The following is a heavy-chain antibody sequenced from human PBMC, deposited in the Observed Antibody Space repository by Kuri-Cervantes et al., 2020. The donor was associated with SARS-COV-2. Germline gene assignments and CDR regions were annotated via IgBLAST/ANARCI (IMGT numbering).Heavy chain of an antibody. CDR1: GYTFTGYY. V-gene: IGHV1-2*02. J-gene: IGHJ4*02. CDR2: INPNSGGT. CDR3: ARAISSPLEGAQWTDIYFDY. D-gene: IGHD3-3*02. Sequence: ASVKVSCKASGYTFTGYYLHWVRQAPGQGLEWMGWINPNSGGTNYAQKFQGRVTMTRDTSISTAYMELSRLRSDDTAVYYCARAISSPLEGAQWTDIYFDYWGQGTLVTVAS.